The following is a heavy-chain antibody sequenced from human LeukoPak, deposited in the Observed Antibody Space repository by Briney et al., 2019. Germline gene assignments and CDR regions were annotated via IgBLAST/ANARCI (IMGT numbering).Heavy chain of an antibody. CDR2: IKQDGSEK. Sequence: PGGSLRLSCAASGFSISSYWMSWVRQAPGKGLEWVANIKQDGSEKYYVDSVKGRFTISRDNAKNSLYLQMNSLRAEDTAVYYCARENYDILTYFGTGMGVWGQGTTVTVSS. D-gene: IGHD3-9*01. V-gene: IGHV3-7*04. CDR3: ARENYDILTYFGTGMGV. CDR1: GFSISSYW. J-gene: IGHJ6*02.